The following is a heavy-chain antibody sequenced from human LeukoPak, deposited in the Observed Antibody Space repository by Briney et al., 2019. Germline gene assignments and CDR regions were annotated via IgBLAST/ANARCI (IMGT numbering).Heavy chain of an antibody. CDR1: GFTFSSYA. V-gene: IGHV3-23*01. D-gene: IGHD6-6*01. CDR3: ARTRWGSIAARCFDY. Sequence: GGSLRLSCAASGFTFSSYAMSWVRQAPGKGLEWVSAISGSGGSTYYADSVKGRFTISRDNSKNTLYLQMNGLRAEDTAVYYCARTRWGSIAARCFDYWGQGTLVTVSS. CDR2: ISGSGGST. J-gene: IGHJ4*02.